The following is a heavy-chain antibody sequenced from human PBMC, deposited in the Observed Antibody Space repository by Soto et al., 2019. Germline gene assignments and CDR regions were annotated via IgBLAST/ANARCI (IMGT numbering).Heavy chain of an antibody. J-gene: IGHJ4*02. CDR3: ASGGYCTSASCRSTYFDY. CDR1: GLTFSSYA. CDR2: ISGSSIGT. Sequence: PGGSLRLSCAASGLTFSSYAMSWVRQAPGKGLEWVSAISGSSIGTYYADSVKGRFTISRDNSKNTLYLQMNSLRVEDTALYYCASGGYCTSASCRSTYFDYWGQGIPVTVSS. D-gene: IGHD2-2*01. V-gene: IGHV3-23*01.